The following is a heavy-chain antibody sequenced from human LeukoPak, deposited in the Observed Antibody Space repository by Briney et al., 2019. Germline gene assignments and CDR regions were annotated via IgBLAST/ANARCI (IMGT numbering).Heavy chain of an antibody. CDR2: INPNSGGT. CDR1: GYTFTGYY. CDR3: AGVRGDTSGYEDY. V-gene: IGHV1-2*02. D-gene: IGHD5-12*01. J-gene: IGHJ4*02. Sequence: ASVKVSCKASGYTFTGYYMHWVRQAPGQGLEWMGWINPNSGGTNYAQKFQGRVTMTRDTSISTAYMELSRLRSDDTAVYYCAGVRGDTSGYEDYWGQGTLVTVSS.